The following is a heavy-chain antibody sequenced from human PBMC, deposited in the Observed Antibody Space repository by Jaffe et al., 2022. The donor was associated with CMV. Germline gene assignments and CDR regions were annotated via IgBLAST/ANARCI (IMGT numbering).Heavy chain of an antibody. D-gene: IGHD3-16*01. Sequence: EVQLVQSGAEVKKPGESLKISCKGSGYIFSNFWIGWVRQMPGKGLEWMGVIYPGDSDTRYSPSFQGQVSISADKSISTAYLQWNSLKASDTAMYYCARHLADCGRSSCHMSLIDYYPFYMDVWGKGTTVTVSS. CDR1: GYIFSNFW. J-gene: IGHJ6*03. CDR3: ARHLADCGRSSCHMSLIDYYPFYMDV. V-gene: IGHV5-51*01. CDR2: IYPGDSDT.